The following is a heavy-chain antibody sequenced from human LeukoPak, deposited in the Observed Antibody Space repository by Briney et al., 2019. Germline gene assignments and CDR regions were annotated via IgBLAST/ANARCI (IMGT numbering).Heavy chain of an antibody. CDR1: GGSISSNSYY. J-gene: IGHJ5*02. CDR2: IYTSGST. Sequence: SQTLSLTCTVSGGSISSNSYYWSWIRQPAGKGLEWIGRIYTSGSTNYNPSLKSRVTISVDTSKNQFSLKLSSVTAADTAVYYCARPRYSGSYSGVYNWFDPWGQGTLVTVSS. CDR3: ARPRYSGSYSGVYNWFDP. D-gene: IGHD1-26*01. V-gene: IGHV4-61*02.